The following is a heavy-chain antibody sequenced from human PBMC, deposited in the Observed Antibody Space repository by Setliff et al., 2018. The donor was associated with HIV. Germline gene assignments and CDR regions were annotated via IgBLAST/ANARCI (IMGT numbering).Heavy chain of an antibody. CDR3: AKDTIYYDRLGY. J-gene: IGHJ4*02. D-gene: IGHD3-22*01. CDR2: ISGSGGST. CDR1: GFTFSSYA. Sequence: GGSLRLSCAASGFTFSSYAMSWVRQAPGKGLEWVSTISGSGGSTYYADSVKGRFTISRDNSKNTLYLQMNGLRAEDTAVYYCAKDTIYYDRLGYWGQGTLVTVSS. V-gene: IGHV3-23*01.